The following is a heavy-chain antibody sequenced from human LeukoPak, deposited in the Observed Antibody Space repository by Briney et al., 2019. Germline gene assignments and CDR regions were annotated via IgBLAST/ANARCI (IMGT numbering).Heavy chain of an antibody. V-gene: IGHV5-51*01. J-gene: IGHJ4*02. Sequence: GESLKISCKGSGYSFTSYWIGWVRQMPGNGLEWMGIIYPGDSDTRYSPSFQGQVTISADKSISTAYLQWSSLKASDTAMYYCARLTMVRGVLDRFDYWGQGTLVTVSS. CDR1: GYSFTSYW. D-gene: IGHD3-10*01. CDR2: IYPGDSDT. CDR3: ARLTMVRGVLDRFDY.